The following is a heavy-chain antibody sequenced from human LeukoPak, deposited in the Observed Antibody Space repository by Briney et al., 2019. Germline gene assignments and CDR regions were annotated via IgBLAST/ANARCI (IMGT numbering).Heavy chain of an antibody. V-gene: IGHV4-34*01. Sequence: SETLSLTCAVYGGSFSGYYWSWIRQPPGKGLEWIGEINHSGSTNYNPSLKSRVTISVDTSKNQFSLKLSSVTAADTAVYYCAREGRSESYFDYWGQGTLVTVSS. CDR1: GGSFSGYY. J-gene: IGHJ4*02. D-gene: IGHD3-10*01. CDR2: INHSGST. CDR3: AREGRSESYFDY.